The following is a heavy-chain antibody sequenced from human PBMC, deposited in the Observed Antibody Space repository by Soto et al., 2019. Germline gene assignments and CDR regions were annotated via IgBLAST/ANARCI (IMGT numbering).Heavy chain of an antibody. CDR3: ARAVAVPADFDY. CDR1: GYTFTGYA. Sequence: QVPLVQSGAEEKKPGASVKVSCKASGYTFTGYAMHWVRQAPGQRLEWMGWINAGNGNTKYSQKFQGRVTITRDTSASAAYMELSSLSSEDTAVYYCARAVAVPADFDYWGQGTLVTVSS. D-gene: IGHD6-19*01. CDR2: INAGNGNT. V-gene: IGHV1-3*05. J-gene: IGHJ4*02.